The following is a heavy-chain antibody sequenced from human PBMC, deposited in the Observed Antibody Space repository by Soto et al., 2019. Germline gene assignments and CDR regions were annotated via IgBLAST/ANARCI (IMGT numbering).Heavy chain of an antibody. CDR1: GFTFSSYA. J-gene: IGHJ4*02. CDR3: ARVPGYSSSWCDY. V-gene: IGHV3-30-3*01. Sequence: GGSLRLSCAASGFTFSSYAMHWVRQAPGKGLEWVAVISYDGSNKYYADSVKGRFTISRDNSKNTLYLQMNSLRAEDTAVYYCARVPGYSSSWCDYWGQGTLVTVSS. CDR2: ISYDGSNK. D-gene: IGHD6-13*01.